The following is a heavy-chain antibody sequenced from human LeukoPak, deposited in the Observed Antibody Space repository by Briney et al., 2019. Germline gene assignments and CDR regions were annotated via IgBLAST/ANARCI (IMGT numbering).Heavy chain of an antibody. Sequence: GGSLRLSCAASGFTFSDYWMHWVRQVPGKGLVWGSRIKSDGGSTNYADSVKGRFTISRDNAKNTLYLQMNSLRVEDTAVYYCARGTGYGFFDYWGQGTLVTVSS. D-gene: IGHD5-18*01. CDR3: ARGTGYGFFDY. CDR1: GFTFSDYW. J-gene: IGHJ4*02. V-gene: IGHV3-74*01. CDR2: IKSDGGST.